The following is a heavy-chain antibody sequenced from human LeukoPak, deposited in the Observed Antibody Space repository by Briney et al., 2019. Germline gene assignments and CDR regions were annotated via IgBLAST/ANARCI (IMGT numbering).Heavy chain of an antibody. D-gene: IGHD6-13*01. CDR1: GFTFDDYG. J-gene: IGHJ6*03. Sequence: GGSLRLSCAASGFTFDDYGMSWVRQAPGKGLEWVSYISSSNKYIYYADSVKGRFTISRDNAKNSLYLQMNSLRAEDTAVYYCARVGGAYSSSWYSHYYYYMDVWGKGTTVTISS. V-gene: IGHV3-21*01. CDR3: ARVGGAYSSSWYSHYYYYMDV. CDR2: ISSSNKYI.